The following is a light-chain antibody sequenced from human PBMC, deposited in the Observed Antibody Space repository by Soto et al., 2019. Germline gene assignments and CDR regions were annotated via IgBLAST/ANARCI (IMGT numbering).Light chain of an antibody. CDR1: TGAVTSGHY. Sequence: QAVVTQEPSLTVSPGGRVTLTCGSSTGAVTSGHYPYWFQQKPGQAPRTLIYDSSNKHSWTPARFSGSLLGGQAALTLSGAQPEDEADYYCLLSYSGYVVFGGGTKLTVL. V-gene: IGLV7-46*01. CDR2: DSS. J-gene: IGLJ2*01. CDR3: LLSYSGYVV.